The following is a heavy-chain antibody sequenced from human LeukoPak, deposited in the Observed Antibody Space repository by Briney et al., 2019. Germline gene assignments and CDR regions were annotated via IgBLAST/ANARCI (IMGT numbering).Heavy chain of an antibody. D-gene: IGHD6-13*01. Sequence: GGSLRLSCAASGFTFSSYGMHWVRQAPGKGLEWVAFIRYDASTKYYADSVKGRFTISRDNSKNTLYLQMSSLRAEDTAVYYCAREYYSSSSFDYWGQGTLVTVSS. CDR2: IRYDASTK. J-gene: IGHJ4*02. CDR1: GFTFSSYG. CDR3: AREYYSSSSFDY. V-gene: IGHV3-30*02.